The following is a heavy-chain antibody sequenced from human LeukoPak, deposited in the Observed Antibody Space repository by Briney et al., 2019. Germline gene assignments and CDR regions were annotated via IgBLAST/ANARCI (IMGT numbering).Heavy chain of an antibody. J-gene: IGHJ4*02. D-gene: IGHD6-13*01. V-gene: IGHV3-21*04. CDR2: ISSSTTFI. CDR3: ARDLMGIAYRGAFYY. Sequence: PGGSLRLSCVASRFSFSDYTMNWVRQVPGKGLEWVSSISSSTTFIYYADSVKGRFTISRDNAKNSLYLQMNSLRAEDTAVYYCARDLMGIAYRGAFYYWGQGTLVTVSS. CDR1: RFSFSDYT.